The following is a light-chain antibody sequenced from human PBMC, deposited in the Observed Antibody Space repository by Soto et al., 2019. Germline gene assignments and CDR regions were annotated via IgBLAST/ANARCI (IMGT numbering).Light chain of an antibody. CDR1: QTVYNN. Sequence: IVMTQSPATLSVSPGEKATLSCRASQTVYNNLAWYQQKPGQAPRLLVYFASTRATEIPARFSGSGSGTEFSLTISSLQSEDFALYYCQQYTAWPLTFGGGTKVETK. J-gene: IGKJ4*01. V-gene: IGKV3-15*01. CDR2: FAS. CDR3: QQYTAWPLT.